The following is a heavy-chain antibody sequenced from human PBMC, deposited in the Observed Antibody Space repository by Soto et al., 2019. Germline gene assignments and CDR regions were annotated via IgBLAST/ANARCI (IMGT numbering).Heavy chain of an antibody. J-gene: IGHJ6*02. CDR3: ARRLGSYYYGMDV. CDR2: ISTYNGNT. V-gene: IGHV1-18*01. Sequence: VASVKVSCKASGYTFTSYGISWLRQSPGQGLEWMGWISTYNGNTNYAQKLQGRVTMTIDTSTNTAYMDLRSLTSDDTAVYFCARRLGSYYYGMDVWGQGTTVTVSS. CDR1: GYTFTSYG. D-gene: IGHD3-16*01.